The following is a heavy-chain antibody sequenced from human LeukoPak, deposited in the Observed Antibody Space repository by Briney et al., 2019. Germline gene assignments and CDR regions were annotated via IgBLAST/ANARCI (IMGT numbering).Heavy chain of an antibody. Sequence: SETLSLTCTVSGGSISSGDYYWSWIRQPPGKGLEWIGYIYYSGSTYYNPSLKSRVTISVDTSKNQFSLKLSSVTAADTAVYYCARDQYQPPHYYYMDVWGKGTTVTVSS. CDR3: ARDQYQPPHYYYMDV. D-gene: IGHD2-2*01. V-gene: IGHV4-30-4*08. CDR1: GGSISSGDYY. J-gene: IGHJ6*03. CDR2: IYYSGST.